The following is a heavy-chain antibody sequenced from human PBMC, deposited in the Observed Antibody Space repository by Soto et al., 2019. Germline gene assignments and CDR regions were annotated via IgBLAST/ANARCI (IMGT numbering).Heavy chain of an antibody. CDR1: GFTFGDYA. CDR2: IRSKAYGGTT. D-gene: IGHD2-2*01. J-gene: IGHJ6*02. Sequence: PGGSLRLSCTASGFTFGDYAMSWFRQAPGKGLEWVGFIRSKAYGGTTEYAASVKGRFTISRDDSKSIAYLQMNSLKTEDTAVYYCTRDRPAAMLYYGMDVWGQGTTVTVSS. V-gene: IGHV3-49*03. CDR3: TRDRPAAMLYYGMDV.